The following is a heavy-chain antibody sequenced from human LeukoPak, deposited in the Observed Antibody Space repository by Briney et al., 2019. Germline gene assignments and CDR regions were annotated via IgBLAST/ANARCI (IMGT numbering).Heavy chain of an antibody. CDR1: GFTFSNYW. D-gene: IGHD3-3*01. V-gene: IGHV3-74*01. CDR2: INKDGSIT. Sequence: GGSLRLSCVASGFTFSNYWMHWVRQVPGKGPEWVSRINKDGSITNFADSVKGRFTISRDNSKNTLYLQMNSLRAEDTAVYYCATPSYYDFWSGSIDAFDIWGQGTMVTVSS. CDR3: ATPSYYDFWSGSIDAFDI. J-gene: IGHJ3*02.